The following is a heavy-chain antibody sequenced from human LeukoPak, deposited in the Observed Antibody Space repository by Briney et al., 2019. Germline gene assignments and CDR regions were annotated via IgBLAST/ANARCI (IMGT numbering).Heavy chain of an antibody. V-gene: IGHV4-61*01. CDR2: IYYSGST. J-gene: IGHJ5*02. Sequence: SQTLSLTCTVSGGSISSGSYYWSWIRQPPGKGLKWIGYIYYSGSTNYNPSLKSRVTISVDTSKNQFSLKLSSVTAADTAVYYCVFVVLFPAAKRGPWFDPWGQGTQVTVSS. CDR3: VFVVLFPAAKRGPWFDP. D-gene: IGHD5-24*01. CDR1: GGSISSGSYY.